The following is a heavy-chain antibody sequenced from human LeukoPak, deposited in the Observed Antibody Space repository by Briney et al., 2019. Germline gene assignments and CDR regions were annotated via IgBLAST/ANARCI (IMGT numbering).Heavy chain of an antibody. CDR1: GGSISSYF. V-gene: IGHV4-59*08. J-gene: IGHJ4*02. CDR2: IYYSGST. D-gene: IGHD3-10*01. Sequence: SETLSLACTVSGGSISSYFWSWIRQPPGKGLEWIGYIYYSGSTNYNPSLKSRVTISVDTSMHQFSLKLTSVTAADTAVYYCARHGGGFGSGTYYNFDCWGQGTLVTVSS. CDR3: ARHGGGFGSGTYYNFDC.